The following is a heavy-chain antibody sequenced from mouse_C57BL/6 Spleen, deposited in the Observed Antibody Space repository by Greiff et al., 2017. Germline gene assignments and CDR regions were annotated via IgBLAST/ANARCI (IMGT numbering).Heavy chain of an antibody. J-gene: IGHJ4*01. CDR3: ARGRDYDAGYAMDY. V-gene: IGHV1-69*01. CDR2: IDPSDSYT. Sequence: VQLQQPGAELVMPGASVKLSCKASGYTFTSYWMHWVKQRPGQGLEWIGEIDPSDSYTNYNQKFKGKSTLTVDKSSSTAYMQLSSLTSEDSAVYYCARGRDYDAGYAMDYWGQGTSVTVAS. CDR1: GYTFTSYW. D-gene: IGHD2-4*01.